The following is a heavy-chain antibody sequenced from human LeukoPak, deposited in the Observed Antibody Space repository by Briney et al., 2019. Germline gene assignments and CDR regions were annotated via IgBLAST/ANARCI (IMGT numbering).Heavy chain of an antibody. CDR1: GGTFSSYA. D-gene: IGHD3-22*01. CDR3: AVSMIAVRRVFDY. Sequence: GASVKVSCKASGGTFSSYAISWVRQAPGQGLEWMGWISAYNGNTNYAQKLQGRVTMTTDTSTSTAYMELRSLRSDDTAVYYCAVSMIAVRRVFDYWGQGTLVTVSS. V-gene: IGHV1-18*01. CDR2: ISAYNGNT. J-gene: IGHJ4*02.